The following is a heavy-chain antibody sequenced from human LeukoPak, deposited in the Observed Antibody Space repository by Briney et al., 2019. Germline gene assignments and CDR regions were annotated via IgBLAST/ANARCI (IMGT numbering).Heavy chain of an antibody. Sequence: SETLSLTCAVSGGSISSGGYSWSWIRQPPGKGLEWIGYIYHSGSTYYNPSLKSRVAISVDRSKNQFSLKLSSVTAADTAVYYCARAGYYYGMDVWGQGTTVTVSS. CDR3: ARAGYYYGMDV. CDR2: IYHSGST. J-gene: IGHJ6*02. CDR1: GGSISSGGYS. V-gene: IGHV4-30-2*01.